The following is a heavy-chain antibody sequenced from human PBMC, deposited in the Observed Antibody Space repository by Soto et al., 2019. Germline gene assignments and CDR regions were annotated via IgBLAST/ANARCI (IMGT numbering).Heavy chain of an antibody. D-gene: IGHD6-13*01. CDR1: GDSVSSNSAA. CDR2: TYYRSKWYN. V-gene: IGHV6-1*01. J-gene: IGHJ6*03. CDR3: ARGYTAAAGTYYYYYMDV. Sequence: SQTLSLTCAISGDSVSSNSAAWNWIRQSPSRGLEWLGRTYYRSKWYNDYAVSVKSRITINPDTSKNQFSLQLNSVTPEDTAVYYCARGYTAAAGTYYYYYMDVWGKGTTVTVSS.